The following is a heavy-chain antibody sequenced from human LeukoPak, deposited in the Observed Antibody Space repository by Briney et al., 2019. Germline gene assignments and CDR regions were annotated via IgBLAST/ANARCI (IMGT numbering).Heavy chain of an antibody. CDR2: INPNSGGT. J-gene: IGHJ6*03. D-gene: IGHD6-13*01. CDR3: ASQTAAGTWNYYYYMDV. CDR1: GYTFTGYY. V-gene: IGHV1-2*02. Sequence: ASVKVSCKASGYTFTGYYMHWVRQAPGQGLEWMGWINPNSGGTNYAQKFQGRVTMTRDTSISTAYMELSRLRSDDTAVYYCASQTAAGTWNYYYYMDVWGKGTTVTISS.